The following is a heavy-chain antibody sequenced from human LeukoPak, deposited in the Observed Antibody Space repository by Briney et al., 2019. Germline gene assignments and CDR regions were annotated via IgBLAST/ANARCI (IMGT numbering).Heavy chain of an antibody. CDR3: ARAQRGIAAAGTPFDY. Sequence: ASVKVSCKASGYTFTSYDINWVRQAPGQGLEWMGWINPNSGGTNYAQKFQGRVTMTRDTSISTAYMELSRLRSDDTAVYYCARAQRGIAAAGTPFDYWGQGTLVTVSS. D-gene: IGHD6-13*01. J-gene: IGHJ4*02. CDR1: GYTFTSYD. CDR2: INPNSGGT. V-gene: IGHV1-2*02.